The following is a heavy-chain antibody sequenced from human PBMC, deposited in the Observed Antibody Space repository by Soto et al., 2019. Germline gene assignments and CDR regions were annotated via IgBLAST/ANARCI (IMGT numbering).Heavy chain of an antibody. CDR3: AKDWGMSCSNGVCFAFDQ. V-gene: IGHV3-30*18. CDR2: TWYDGSEK. CDR1: GFTFSSYG. D-gene: IGHD2-8*01. Sequence: QVQLVESGGGVVQPGRSLRLSCAASGFTFSSYGMHWVRQAPGKGLEWVAVTWYDGSEKYYADSVKGRFIISRDNSKNPLYLQMDRLRVEETAMYYCAKDWGMSCSNGVCFAFDQWGQGTLVTVSS. J-gene: IGHJ4*02.